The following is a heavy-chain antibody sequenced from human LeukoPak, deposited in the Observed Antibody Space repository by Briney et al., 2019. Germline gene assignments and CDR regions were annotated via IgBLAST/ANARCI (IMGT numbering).Heavy chain of an antibody. J-gene: IGHJ4*02. CDR2: IYYSGST. D-gene: IGHD3-22*01. V-gene: IGHV4-61*10. Sequence: ASQTLSLTCTVSGGSISSGSYYWSWIRQPAGKGLEWIGYIYYSGSTNYNPSLKSRVTISVDTSKNQFSLKLSSVTAADTAVYYCARDHYYDSSGYYTYFDYWGQGTLVTVSS. CDR1: GGSISSGSYY. CDR3: ARDHYYDSSGYYTYFDY.